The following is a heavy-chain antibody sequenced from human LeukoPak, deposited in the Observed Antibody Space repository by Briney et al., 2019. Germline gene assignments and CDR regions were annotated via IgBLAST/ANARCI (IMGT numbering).Heavy chain of an antibody. Sequence: SETLSLTCAVYGGSFSGYYWSWVRQPPGKGLEWIGEINHSGSTNYNPSLKSRVTISVDTSKNQFSLKLSSVTAADTAVYYCARGYSNYAPWGQGTLVTVSS. CDR3: ARGYSNYAP. CDR2: INHSGST. J-gene: IGHJ5*02. CDR1: GGSFSGYY. D-gene: IGHD4-11*01. V-gene: IGHV4-34*01.